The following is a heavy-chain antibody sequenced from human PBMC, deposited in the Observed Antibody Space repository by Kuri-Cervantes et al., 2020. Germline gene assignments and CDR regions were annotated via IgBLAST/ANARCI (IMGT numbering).Heavy chain of an antibody. J-gene: IGHJ5*02. CDR3: ARASVDDYGDHQPPHNWFDP. D-gene: IGHD4-17*01. CDR1: GGSFSGYY. Sequence: SETLSLTCAVYGGSFSGYYWSWIRQPPGKGLEWIGEINHSGSTNYNPSLKSRVTISVDTSKNQFSLKLSSVTAADTAVYYCARASVDDYGDHQPPHNWFDPWGQGTLVTVSS. V-gene: IGHV4-34*01. CDR2: INHSGST.